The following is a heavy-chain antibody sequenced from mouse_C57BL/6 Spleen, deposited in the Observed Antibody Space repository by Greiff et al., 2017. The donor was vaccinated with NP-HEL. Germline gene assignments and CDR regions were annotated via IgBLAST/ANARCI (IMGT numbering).Heavy chain of an antibody. D-gene: IGHD2-5*01. J-gene: IGHJ1*03. CDR2: ISSGSSTI. V-gene: IGHV5-17*01. CDR3: ARPYSNYVYFDV. Sequence: EVKLMESGGGLVKPGGSLKLSCAASGFTFSDYGMHWVRQAPEKGLEWVAYISSGSSTIYYADTVKGRFTISRDNAKNTLFLQMTSLRSEDTAMYYCARPYSNYVYFDVWGTGTTVTVSS. CDR1: GFTFSDYG.